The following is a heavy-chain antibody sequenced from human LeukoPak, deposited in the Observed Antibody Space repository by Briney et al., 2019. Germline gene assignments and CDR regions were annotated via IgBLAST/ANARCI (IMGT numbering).Heavy chain of an antibody. CDR3: ATEALCSVGRCRYYFDY. CDR1: GYTLTALS. V-gene: IGHV1-24*01. CDR2: FDPEDGET. D-gene: IGHD2-15*01. Sequence: ASVKVSCKVSGYTLTALSMHWVRQAPGKGLEWMGGFDPEDGETIYAQKFQGRVTMTEETSTDTAYMELSSLRSEDTAVYYCATEALCSVGRCRYYFDYWGQGILVTVSS. J-gene: IGHJ4*02.